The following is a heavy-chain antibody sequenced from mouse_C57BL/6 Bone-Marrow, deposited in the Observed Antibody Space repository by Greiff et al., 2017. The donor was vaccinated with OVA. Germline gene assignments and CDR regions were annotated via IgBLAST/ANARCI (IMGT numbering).Heavy chain of an antibody. Sequence: VKLVESGAELVRPGASVKLSCKASGYTFTDYYINWVKQRPGQGLEWIARIYPGSGNTYYNEKFKGKATLTAEKSSSTAYMQLSSLTSEDSAVYFCARIITTVVAWFAYWGQGTLVTVSA. J-gene: IGHJ3*01. V-gene: IGHV1-76*01. CDR3: ARIITTVVAWFAY. CDR2: IYPGSGNT. D-gene: IGHD1-1*01. CDR1: GYTFTDYY.